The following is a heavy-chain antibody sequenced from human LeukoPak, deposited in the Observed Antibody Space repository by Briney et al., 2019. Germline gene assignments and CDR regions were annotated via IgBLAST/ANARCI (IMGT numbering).Heavy chain of an antibody. CDR2: INHSGST. Sequence: PSETLSLTCAVYGGSFSGYYWSWIRQPPGKGLEWIGEINHSGSTNYNPSLKSRVTISVDTSKNQFSLKLSSVTAADTAVYYCARDGAPFDYWGQGTLVTVSS. V-gene: IGHV4-34*01. D-gene: IGHD1-26*01. CDR3: ARDGAPFDY. CDR1: GGSFSGYY. J-gene: IGHJ4*02.